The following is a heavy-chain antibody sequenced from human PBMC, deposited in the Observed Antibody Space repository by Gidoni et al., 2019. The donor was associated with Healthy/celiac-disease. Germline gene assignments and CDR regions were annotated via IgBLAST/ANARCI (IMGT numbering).Heavy chain of an antibody. J-gene: IGHJ4*02. CDR1: GSTFRSYV. Sequence: QVRLVESGGVVVQPGRSLGPSCAASGSTFRSYVMHWARQAPGKGLEWVAVIWYDGSNKYYADSVKGRFTISRDNSKNTLYLQMNSLRAEDTAVYYCASEASSGWDYDFDYWGQGTLVTVSS. CDR2: IWYDGSNK. CDR3: ASEASSGWDYDFDY. V-gene: IGHV3-33*01. D-gene: IGHD6-19*01.